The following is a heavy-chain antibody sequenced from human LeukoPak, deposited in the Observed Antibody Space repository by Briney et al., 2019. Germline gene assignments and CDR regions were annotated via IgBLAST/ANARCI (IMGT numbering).Heavy chain of an antibody. Sequence: ASVKVSCKASGYTFTIYYMHWVRQAPGQGLEWMGAINPSGGSTSYAQKFQGRVTMTRDTSTSIVYMELSSLRSEDTAVYYCARDIVVIPTARGLVYWGQGTLVTVSS. V-gene: IGHV1-46*01. J-gene: IGHJ4*02. CDR2: INPSGGST. D-gene: IGHD2-2*01. CDR1: GYTFTIYY. CDR3: ARDIVVIPTARGLVY.